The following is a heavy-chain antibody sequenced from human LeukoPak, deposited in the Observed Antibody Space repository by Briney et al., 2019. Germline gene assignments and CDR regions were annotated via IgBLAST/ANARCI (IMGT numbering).Heavy chain of an antibody. CDR3: ARAGITMVRGVITYFDY. CDR1: GDSINNGGYY. J-gene: IGHJ4*02. Sequence: PSETLSLTCTVSGDSINNGGYYWSWIRQPPGKGLEWIGEINHSGSTNYNPSLKSRVTISVDTSKNQFSLKLSSVTAADTAVYYCARAGITMVRGVITYFDYWGQGTLVTVSS. D-gene: IGHD3-10*01. CDR2: INHSGST. V-gene: IGHV4-34*01.